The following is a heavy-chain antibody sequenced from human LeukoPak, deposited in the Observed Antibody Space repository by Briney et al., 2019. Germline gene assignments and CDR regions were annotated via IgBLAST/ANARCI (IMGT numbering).Heavy chain of an antibody. CDR2: ISYSGSP. J-gene: IGHJ4*02. CDR1: GVSISSSYY. V-gene: IGHV4-39*01. CDR3: ARLLGDDY. Sequence: SETLSLTCTVSGVSISSSYYWGWLRQPPGKGLEWIGSISYSGSPYYNPSLKSRVTISVDTSKNPFSLKLSSVTAADTAVYYCARLLGDDYWGQGTLVTVSS. D-gene: IGHD3-16*01.